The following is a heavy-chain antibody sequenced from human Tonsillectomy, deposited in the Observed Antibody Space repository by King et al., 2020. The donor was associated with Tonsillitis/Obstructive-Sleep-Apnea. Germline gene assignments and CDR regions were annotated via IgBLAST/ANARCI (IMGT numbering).Heavy chain of an antibody. V-gene: IGHV3-7*03. CDR2: IKEDGSEK. D-gene: IGHD3-22*01. CDR1: GFTFSSFW. CDR3: ARVLDYYDSSGYRAFDI. Sequence: VPLVESGGGLVQPGGSLRLSCAASGFTFSSFWMTWVRPAPGKGLEWVANIKEDGSEKYYVDSVKGRFTISRDNAKNSLYLQMNSLRAEDTAVYYCARVLDYYDSSGYRAFDIWGQGTMVTVSS. J-gene: IGHJ3*02.